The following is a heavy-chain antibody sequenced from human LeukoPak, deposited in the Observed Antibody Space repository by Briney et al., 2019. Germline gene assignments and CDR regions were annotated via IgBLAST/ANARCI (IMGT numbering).Heavy chain of an antibody. J-gene: IGHJ2*01. Sequence: GGSPRLSCAASGFTFSSYGMHWVRQAPGKGLEWVAAIWYDGSNKYYADSVKGRFTISRDNSKNTLYLQMNSLRAEDTAVYYCAKDIYYDSSWYFDLWGRGTLVTVSS. CDR2: IWYDGSNK. V-gene: IGHV3-33*03. CDR3: AKDIYYDSSWYFDL. CDR1: GFTFSSYG. D-gene: IGHD3-22*01.